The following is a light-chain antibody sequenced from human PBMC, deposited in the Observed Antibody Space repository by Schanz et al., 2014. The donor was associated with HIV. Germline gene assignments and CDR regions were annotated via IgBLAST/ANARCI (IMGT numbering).Light chain of an antibody. J-gene: IGLJ3*02. CDR3: NSYTTSNTRV. V-gene: IGLV2-14*03. Sequence: QSVLTQPASVSGSPGQSITISCTGTSSDVGAYNYVSWYQQHPGKAPKLMIYDVSNRPSGVPNRFSGSKSGSTASLTISGLQTEDEADYYCNSYTTSNTRVFGGGTQLTVL. CDR2: DVS. CDR1: SSDVGAYNY.